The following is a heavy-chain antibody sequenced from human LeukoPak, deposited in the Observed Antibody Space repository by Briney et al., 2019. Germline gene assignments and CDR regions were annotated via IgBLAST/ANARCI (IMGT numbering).Heavy chain of an antibody. CDR3: ARGGSYHYYYYYMDV. J-gene: IGHJ6*03. CDR1: GYSFTSYC. CDR2: IYPGDSDT. D-gene: IGHD2-15*01. Sequence: GESLKISCKGSGYSFTSYCIGWVRQMPGKGLEWMGIIYPGDSDTRYSPSFQGQVTISADKSITTAYLQWSSLKASDTAMYYCARGGSYHYYYYYMDVWGKGTTVTVSS. V-gene: IGHV5-51*01.